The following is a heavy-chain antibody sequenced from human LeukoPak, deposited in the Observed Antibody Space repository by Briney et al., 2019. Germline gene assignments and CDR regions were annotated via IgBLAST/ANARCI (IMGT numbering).Heavy chain of an antibody. CDR2: INWNGGST. J-gene: IGHJ5*02. CDR3: AREVSLGWAQYSSLNWFDP. V-gene: IGHV3-20*04. CDR1: GITFNSYT. Sequence: PGGSLRLSCAASGITFNSYTMNWVRQAPGKGLEWVSGINWNGGSTGYADSVKGRFTISRDNAKNSLYLQMNSLRAEDTALYYCAREVSLGWAQYSSLNWFDPWGQGTLVTVSS. D-gene: IGHD6-6*01.